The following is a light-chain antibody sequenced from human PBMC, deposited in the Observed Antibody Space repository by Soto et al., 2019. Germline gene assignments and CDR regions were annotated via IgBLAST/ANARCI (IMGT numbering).Light chain of an antibody. CDR1: QSVSTK. CDR2: GAS. CDR3: QQYNNWPYT. J-gene: IGKJ3*01. Sequence: MVMTQSPATLSVSPGERATLSCRASQSVSTKLAWYQQKPGQAPRLLLYGASTRATGIPARFSGSGSGTDFTLTISSLQSEDFAVYYCQQYNNWPYTFGPGTRVDIK. V-gene: IGKV3D-15*01.